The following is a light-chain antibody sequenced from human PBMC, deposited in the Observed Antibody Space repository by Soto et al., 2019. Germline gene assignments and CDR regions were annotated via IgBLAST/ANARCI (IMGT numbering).Light chain of an antibody. CDR2: YVS. V-gene: IGLV2-14*01. Sequence: QSVLTQPASVSGSPGQSITISCTGTSSDVGGYNYVSWYKQHPGKAPKLMIYYVSNRPSGVSKRFSGSKSGNTASLTISGLQAEAEADYYCSSYTSSRTPYVFGAGTKLTVL. CDR3: SSYTSSRTPYV. J-gene: IGLJ1*01. CDR1: SSDVGGYNY.